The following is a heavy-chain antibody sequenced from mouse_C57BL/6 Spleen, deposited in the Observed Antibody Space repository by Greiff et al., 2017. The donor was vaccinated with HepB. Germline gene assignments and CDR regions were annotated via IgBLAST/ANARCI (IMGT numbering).Heavy chain of an antibody. V-gene: IGHV5-17*01. J-gene: IGHJ2*01. CDR2: ISSGRSTI. CDR3: ARGNRGYYFDY. D-gene: IGHD2-14*01. CDR1: GFTFSDYG. Sequence: EVHLVESGGGLVKPGGSLKLSCAASGFTFSDYGMHWVRQAPEKGLEWVAYISSGRSTIYYADTVKGRFTISRDNAKNTLFLQMTSLRSEDTAMYYCARGNRGYYFDYWGQGTTLTVSS.